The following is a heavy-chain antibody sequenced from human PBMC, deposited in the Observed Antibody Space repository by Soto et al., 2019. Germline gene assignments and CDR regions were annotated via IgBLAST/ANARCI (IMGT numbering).Heavy chain of an antibody. J-gene: IGHJ6*02. CDR2: VWYDGRNK. V-gene: IGHV3-33*01. CDR1: GFTFSTYG. D-gene: IGHD5-12*01. Sequence: QVQLVESGGGVVQPGRSLRLSCAASGFTFSTYGMNWVRQAPGKGLEWVALVWYDGRNKDYADSVKGRFTISRDNSKNTLYLPMNSLRDEDTAVYYCVRAAGYSGNDYVYYYGMDVWGQGTTVTVSS. CDR3: VRAAGYSGNDYVYYYGMDV.